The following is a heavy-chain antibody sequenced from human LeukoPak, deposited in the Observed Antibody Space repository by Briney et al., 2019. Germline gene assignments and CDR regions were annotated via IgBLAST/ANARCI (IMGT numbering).Heavy chain of an antibody. Sequence: SETLSLTCTVSGGSISSGDYYWSWIRQPPGKGLEWLGHIYYSGSTYYNPSLKSRVTISVDTFKNQFSLKLSSVTAADTAVYYCAREEVVAAMGAFDIWGQGTMVTVSS. CDR3: AREEVVAAMGAFDI. D-gene: IGHD2-15*01. CDR2: IYYSGST. CDR1: GGSISSGDYY. J-gene: IGHJ3*02. V-gene: IGHV4-30-4*01.